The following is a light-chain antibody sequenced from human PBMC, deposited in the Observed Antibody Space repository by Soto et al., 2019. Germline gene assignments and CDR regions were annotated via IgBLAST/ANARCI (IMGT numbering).Light chain of an antibody. J-gene: IGLJ1*01. CDR1: SDDVGAYNS. V-gene: IGLV2-23*01. CDR3: CSSAPESTYV. Sequence: QYALAQPASVFGSPGQSITISCTWTSDDVGAYNSVSWYQQLPHKAPQVILYKGTQRPSGVSSRFSGSTSGNAASLTISGLQADDEADYFCCSSAPESTYVFGTGTKLTVL. CDR2: KGT.